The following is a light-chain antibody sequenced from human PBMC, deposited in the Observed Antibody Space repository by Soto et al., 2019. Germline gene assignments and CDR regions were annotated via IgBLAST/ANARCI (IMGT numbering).Light chain of an antibody. CDR1: QSINNW. CDR2: DAS. V-gene: IGKV1-5*01. J-gene: IGKJ1*01. CDR3: HQYNNWPPWT. Sequence: DVQMTQSPSSLSASVGDRVTITCRASQSINNWLAWYQQKPGKAPKFLIYDASTLETGVPSRFSGSGSGTDFTLTISSLQSEDFAVYYCHQYNNWPPWTFGPGTKVDIK.